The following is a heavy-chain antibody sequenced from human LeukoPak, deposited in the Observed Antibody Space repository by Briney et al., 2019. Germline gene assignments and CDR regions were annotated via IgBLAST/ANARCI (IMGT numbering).Heavy chain of an antibody. D-gene: IGHD3-10*02. CDR1: GFTVTRYA. CDR2: IVVGSGNT. J-gene: IGHJ2*01. Sequence: SVKLSCKCAGFTVTRYAIQWVRQSRGQRPEWIGWIVVGSGNTDYAEKYQERVTITREMSSAIVYKDVSSLRSGHRGMYFCEADRFCSGRQPWYFDLWGRGTLVTVSS. CDR3: EADRFCSGRQPWYFDL. V-gene: IGHV1-58*02.